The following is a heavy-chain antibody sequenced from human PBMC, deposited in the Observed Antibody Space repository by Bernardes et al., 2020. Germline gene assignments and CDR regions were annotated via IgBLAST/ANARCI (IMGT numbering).Heavy chain of an antibody. CDR3: ARGRGLGGVIELDY. CDR1: GYTFTGYY. Sequence: ASVKVSCKASGYTFTGYYMHWVRQAPGQGLEWMGWINPNSGGTNYAQKFQGWVTMTRDTSISTAYMELSRLRSDDTAVHYCARGRGLGGVIELDYWGQGTLVTVSS. CDR2: INPNSGGT. V-gene: IGHV1-2*04. J-gene: IGHJ4*02. D-gene: IGHD3-16*02.